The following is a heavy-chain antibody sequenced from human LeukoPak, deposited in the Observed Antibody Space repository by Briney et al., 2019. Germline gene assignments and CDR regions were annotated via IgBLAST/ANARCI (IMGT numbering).Heavy chain of an antibody. Sequence: GGSLRLSCVTSGFTFSNHAMHWVRQGPDKGLEWVAVISDDGSSKFYADSVKGRFTIFRDNSKNTLFLQINSLRPEDTAVYYCARVDDLDAFDMWGQGTLVTVSS. J-gene: IGHJ3*02. CDR2: ISDDGSSK. V-gene: IGHV3-30*04. CDR1: GFTFSNHA. D-gene: IGHD2-2*03. CDR3: ARVDDLDAFDM.